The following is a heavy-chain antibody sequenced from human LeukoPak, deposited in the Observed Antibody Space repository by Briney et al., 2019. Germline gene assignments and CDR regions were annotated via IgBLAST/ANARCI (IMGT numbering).Heavy chain of an antibody. Sequence: GESLKISCKASGYGFSNYWIGWVRQMPGKGLEWMGIIYPGDSDTRYSPSFQGQVTIAADKSISTAYLQWKSLKATDTAMYNCARHVFMSGSGYRDYYYMDVWGKGTTVTVSS. V-gene: IGHV5-51*01. CDR1: GYGFSNYW. CDR2: IYPGDSDT. J-gene: IGHJ6*03. CDR3: ARHVFMSGSGYRDYYYMDV. D-gene: IGHD3-22*01.